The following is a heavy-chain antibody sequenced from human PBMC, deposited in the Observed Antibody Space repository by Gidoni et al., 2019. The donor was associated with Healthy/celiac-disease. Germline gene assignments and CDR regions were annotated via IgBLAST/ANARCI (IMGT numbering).Heavy chain of an antibody. CDR2: ISYDGSNK. Sequence: QVQLVEAGGGVVQPGRSLRLSCAASGFTFSSYAMHWVSQAPGKGLGWVAVISYDGSNKYYADSVKGRFTISRDNSKNTLYLQMNSLRAEDTAVYYCARVGANYYDSSGYFPLYYYYYMDVWGKGTTVTVSS. CDR1: GFTFSSYA. V-gene: IGHV3-30*01. CDR3: ARVGANYYDSSGYFPLYYYYYMDV. D-gene: IGHD3-22*01. J-gene: IGHJ6*03.